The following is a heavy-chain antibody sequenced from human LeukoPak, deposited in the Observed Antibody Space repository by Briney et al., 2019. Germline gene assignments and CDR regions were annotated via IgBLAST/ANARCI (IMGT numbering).Heavy chain of an antibody. V-gene: IGHV1-18*01. CDR1: GYTFTSYG. J-gene: IGHJ4*02. CDR2: ISAYNGNT. Sequence: GASVKVSCKASGYTFTSYGISWVRQAPGQGLEWMGWISAYNGNTNYAQKLQGRVAMTTDTSTSTAYMELRSLRSDDTAVYYCAREGTTAMVQTRSYWGQGTLVTVSS. CDR3: AREGTTAMVQTRSY. D-gene: IGHD5-18*01.